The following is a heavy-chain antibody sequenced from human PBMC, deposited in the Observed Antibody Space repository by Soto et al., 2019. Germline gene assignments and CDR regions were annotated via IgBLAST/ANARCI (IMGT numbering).Heavy chain of an antibody. CDR2: IYHSGST. Sequence: QVQLQESGPGLVKPSQTLSLTCTVSGGSISSGGYYWSWIRQHPGKGLEWIGYIYHSGSTYYNPSLTSRVTISVDTSKNQFSLKVSSVTAADTAVYYFAREAAGILNGFDPWGQGTLVTVSS. J-gene: IGHJ5*02. CDR1: GGSISSGGYY. CDR3: AREAAGILNGFDP. V-gene: IGHV4-31*03. D-gene: IGHD6-25*01.